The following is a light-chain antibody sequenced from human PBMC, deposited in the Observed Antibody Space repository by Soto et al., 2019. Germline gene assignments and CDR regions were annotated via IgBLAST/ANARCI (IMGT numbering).Light chain of an antibody. CDR3: CSYAGSSTFL. J-gene: IGLJ3*02. CDR2: EGS. CDR1: SSDVGSYNL. V-gene: IGLV2-23*03. Sequence: QSVLTQPASVSGSPGQSITISCTGTSSDVGSYNLVSWYQQHPGKAPKLMIYEGSKRPSGVSNRFSGSKSGNTASLTISGLPAEDEADYYCCSYAGSSTFLFGGGTKLTVL.